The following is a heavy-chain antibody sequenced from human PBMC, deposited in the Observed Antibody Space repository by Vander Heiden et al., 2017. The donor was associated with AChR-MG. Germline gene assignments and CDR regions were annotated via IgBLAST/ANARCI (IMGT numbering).Heavy chain of an antibody. CDR2: INPNSGGT. J-gene: IGHJ6*02. CDR1: GYTFTGYY. CDR3: ARDLQTTIFGTYYYYGMDV. V-gene: IGHV1-2*02. D-gene: IGHD3-3*01. Sequence: QVQLVQSGAEVKKPGASVKVSCKASGYTFTGYYMHWVRQAPGQGLEWMGWINPNSGGTNYAQKFQGRVTMTRDTSISTAYMELSRLRSDDTAVYYCARDLQTTIFGTYYYYGMDVWGQGTTVTVSS.